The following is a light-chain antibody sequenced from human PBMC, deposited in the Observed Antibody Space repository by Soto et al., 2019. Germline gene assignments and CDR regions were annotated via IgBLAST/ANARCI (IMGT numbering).Light chain of an antibody. CDR2: LAS. V-gene: IGKV1-9*01. CDR3: QSLNSFPLT. CDR1: QDIFTY. J-gene: IGKJ4*01. Sequence: IQLTQSPSSLSASVGDRVTITCRASQDIFTYLSWYQQKPGKAPKLLIYLASTLQGGVPSRFSGSGSGTDFTLTISSLQPEDVATYYCQSLNSFPLTFGGGTKVDIK.